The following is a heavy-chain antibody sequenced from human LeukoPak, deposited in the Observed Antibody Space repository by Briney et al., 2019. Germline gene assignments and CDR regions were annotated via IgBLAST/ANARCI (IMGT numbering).Heavy chain of an antibody. V-gene: IGHV3-23*01. CDR3: AKDHYDILTGYYFWYDY. Sequence: GGSLRLSCAASGFTFSSYAMSGVRQAPGKGLEWVSAISGSGGSTYYADSVKGRFTISRDNSKNTLYLQMNSLRAEDTAVYYCAKDHYDILTGYYFWYDYWGQGTLVTVSS. CDR1: GFTFSSYA. CDR2: ISGSGGST. D-gene: IGHD3-9*01. J-gene: IGHJ4*02.